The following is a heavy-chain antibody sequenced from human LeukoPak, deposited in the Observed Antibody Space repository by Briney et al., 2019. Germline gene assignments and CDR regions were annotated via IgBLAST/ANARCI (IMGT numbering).Heavy chain of an antibody. CDR2: ISSSSSYI. CDR3: ARSITMIVGSFYYFDY. Sequence: GGSLRLSCAASGFTFSSYSMNWVRQAPWKGLEWVSSISSSSSYIYYADSVKGRFTISRDNAKNSLYLQMNSLRAEDTAVYYCARSITMIVGSFYYFDYWGQGTLVTVSS. J-gene: IGHJ4*02. V-gene: IGHV3-21*01. CDR1: GFTFSSYS. D-gene: IGHD3-22*01.